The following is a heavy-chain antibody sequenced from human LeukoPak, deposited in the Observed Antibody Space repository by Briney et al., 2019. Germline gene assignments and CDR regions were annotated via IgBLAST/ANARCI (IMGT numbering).Heavy chain of an antibody. CDR3: AKHRAPVPGSHPKNPTAYFED. J-gene: IGHJ4*02. CDR2: ISSGGDVT. CDR1: GFTFSGHS. V-gene: IGHV3-23*01. Sequence: GGSLRLSCAASGFTFSGHSMSWVRQAPGKGLEWVSAISSGGDVTFYADSVKGRFIVSRDQSNNMLSMQMSSLRAEDTALYYCAKHRAPVPGSHPKNPTAYFEDWGQGTRVTVSS. D-gene: IGHD6-19*01.